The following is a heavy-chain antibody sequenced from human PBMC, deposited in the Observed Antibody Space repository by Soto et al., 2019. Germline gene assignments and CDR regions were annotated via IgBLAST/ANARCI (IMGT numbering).Heavy chain of an antibody. CDR2: IHSSGRT. J-gene: IGHJ4*02. Sequence: QVQVQESGPGLVKTSETLSLTCAVSGDSISTYYWSWIRQPAGRGLEWIGRIHSSGRTLYNPSLQSRVTMSVGTSKIHFSLNLRSVSAADTAVYYCAGGAAADFFDYWGQGTLVTVSS. D-gene: IGHD6-13*01. CDR1: GDSISTYY. V-gene: IGHV4-4*07. CDR3: AGGAAADFFDY.